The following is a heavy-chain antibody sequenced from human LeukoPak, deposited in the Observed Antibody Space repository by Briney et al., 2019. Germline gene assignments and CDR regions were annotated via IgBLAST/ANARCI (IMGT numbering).Heavy chain of an antibody. CDR2: ISAYNGNT. CDR1: GYTFTSYG. D-gene: IGHD3-16*01. V-gene: IGHV1-18*04. J-gene: IGHJ4*02. CDR3: ARDAFGGAKAYFDY. Sequence: EASVKVSCKASGYTFTSYGISWVRQAPGQGLEWMGWISAYNGNTNYAQKLQGRVTMTTDTSTSTACMELRSLRSDDTAVYYCARDAFGGAKAYFDYWGPGTLVTVSS.